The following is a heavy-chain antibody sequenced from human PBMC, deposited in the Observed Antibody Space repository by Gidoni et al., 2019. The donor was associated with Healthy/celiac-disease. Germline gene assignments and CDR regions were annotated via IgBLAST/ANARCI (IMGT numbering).Heavy chain of an antibody. V-gene: IGHV3-30*18. CDR2: ISYGGSNK. D-gene: IGHD7-27*01. CDR3: AKGSRSGDSSAPDY. Sequence: QVQLVESGGGVVQPGRSLRLSCAASGFTFSSYGMHWVRQAPGKGLEWVAVISYGGSNKYYADSVKGRFTISRDNSKNTLYLQMNSLRAEDTAVYYCAKGSRSGDSSAPDYWGQGTLVTVSS. CDR1: GFTFSSYG. J-gene: IGHJ4*02.